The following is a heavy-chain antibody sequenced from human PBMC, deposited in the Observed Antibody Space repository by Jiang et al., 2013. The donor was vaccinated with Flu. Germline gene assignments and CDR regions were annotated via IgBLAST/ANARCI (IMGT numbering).Heavy chain of an antibody. CDR3: ARRRDGYKYYYGMDV. J-gene: IGHJ6*02. V-gene: IGHV4-39*01. CDR2: VYYDGTT. Sequence: IRQPSGKGLEWIGTVYYDGTTYYNPSLKSRVTISVDTSKNQLSLKLSSVTAADTAVYYCARRRDGYKYYYGMDVWGQGDHGHRLL. D-gene: IGHD5-24*01.